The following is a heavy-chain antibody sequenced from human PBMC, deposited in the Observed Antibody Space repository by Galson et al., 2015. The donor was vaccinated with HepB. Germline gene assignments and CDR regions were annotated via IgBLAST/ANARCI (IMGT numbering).Heavy chain of an antibody. CDR3: AKVGTGGLGVAGLDY. J-gene: IGHJ4*02. V-gene: IGHV3-30*18. CDR1: GFTFSTYG. Sequence: SLRLSCAASGFTFSTYGMHWVRQAPGKGLEWVATISYDGSDRYYAESVKGRFTISRDHSKNTLDLQMKSLRVEDTAVYYCAKVGTGGLGVAGLDYWGQGTLVTVSS. CDR2: ISYDGSDR. D-gene: IGHD6-19*01.